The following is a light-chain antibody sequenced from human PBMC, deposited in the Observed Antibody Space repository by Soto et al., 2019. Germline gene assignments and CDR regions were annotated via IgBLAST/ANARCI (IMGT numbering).Light chain of an antibody. CDR1: QDITNY. CDR3: QQYNTYPWT. V-gene: IGKV1-5*03. J-gene: IGKJ1*01. Sequence: DIQMTQSPSSLSASVGDRVTITCQASQDITNYLNWYQQKPGRAPKLLMYTASSLERGVPARFSGSASGTEFTLTIRSVQSDDFAIYHCQQYNTYPWTFGQGTKVDIK. CDR2: TAS.